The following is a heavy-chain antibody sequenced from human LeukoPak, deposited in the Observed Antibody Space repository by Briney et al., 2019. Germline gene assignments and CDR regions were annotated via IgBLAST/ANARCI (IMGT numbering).Heavy chain of an antibody. J-gene: IGHJ4*02. Sequence: PSETLSLTCTVSGGSISSSSYYWGWIRQPPGKGLEWIGSIYYSGSTYYNPSLKSRVTISVDTSKNQFSLKLSSVTAADTAVYYCARGDDIVVVPAAPNFDYWGQGTLVTVSS. V-gene: IGHV4-39*01. CDR3: ARGDDIVVVPAAPNFDY. CDR1: GGSISSSSYY. CDR2: IYYSGST. D-gene: IGHD2-2*01.